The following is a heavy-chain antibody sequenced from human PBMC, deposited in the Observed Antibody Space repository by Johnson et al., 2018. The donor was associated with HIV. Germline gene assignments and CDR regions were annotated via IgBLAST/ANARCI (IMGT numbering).Heavy chain of an antibody. Sequence: VQLVESGGGLVQPGGSLRPSCAASGFTFTNFWMSWVRQAPGKGLEWVADIKQDGSEKYYLDPVKGRFTISRDNARKSLYLQMNNLRAEDTAVYYCVRDDGSDYEAFDIWGQGTMVTVSS. V-gene: IGHV3-7*05. CDR2: IKQDGSEK. D-gene: IGHD2-21*01. CDR3: VRDDGSDYEAFDI. CDR1: GFTFTNFW. J-gene: IGHJ3*02.